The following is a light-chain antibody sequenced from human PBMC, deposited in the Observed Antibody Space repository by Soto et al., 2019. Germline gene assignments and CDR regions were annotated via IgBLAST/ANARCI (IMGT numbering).Light chain of an antibody. CDR3: QQYNDRPPIT. J-gene: IGKJ5*01. V-gene: IGKV3D-15*01. CDR1: QSVSSN. CDR2: DAS. Sequence: EIVMTQSPATLSVSPGERATLSCRASQSVSSNLAWYQQKPGQAPRLLIYDASNRATGIPARFSGSGSGTDFTLTISSLEPEDFAVYYCQQYNDRPPITFGQGTRLEI.